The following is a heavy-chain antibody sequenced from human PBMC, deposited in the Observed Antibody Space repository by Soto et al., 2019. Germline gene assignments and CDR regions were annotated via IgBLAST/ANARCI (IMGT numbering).Heavy chain of an antibody. CDR3: ARDTGIAVAGPNFDY. CDR1: GYTFTGYY. J-gene: IGHJ4*02. V-gene: IGHV1-2*04. D-gene: IGHD6-19*01. CDR2: INPNSGGT. Sequence: QVQLVQSGAEVKKPGASVKVSCKASGYTFTGYYMHWVRQAPGQGLEWMGWINPNSGGTNYAQKFPGWVTMTRATSISTAYMELSRLRSDDTAVYYCARDTGIAVAGPNFDYWGQGTLVTVSS.